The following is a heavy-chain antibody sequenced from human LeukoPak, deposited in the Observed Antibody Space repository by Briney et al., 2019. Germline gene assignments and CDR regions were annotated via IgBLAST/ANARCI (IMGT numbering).Heavy chain of an antibody. Sequence: SETLSLTCAVYGGSFSGYYWSWIRQPPGKGLEWIGEINHSGSTNYNPSLKSRVTISVDTSKNQFSLKLSSVTAADTAVYYCARCGKRVNYYDSSGYFDYWGQGILVTVSS. CDR1: GGSFSGYY. CDR3: ARCGKRVNYYDSSGYFDY. V-gene: IGHV4-34*01. D-gene: IGHD3-22*01. J-gene: IGHJ4*02. CDR2: INHSGST.